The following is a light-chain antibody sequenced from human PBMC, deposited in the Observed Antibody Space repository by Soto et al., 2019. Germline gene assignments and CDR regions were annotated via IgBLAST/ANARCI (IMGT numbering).Light chain of an antibody. CDR2: AAS. V-gene: IGKV1-9*01. CDR1: QGISSF. Sequence: IQLTQSPSSLSASVGDSVTITCRASQGISSFLAWYQQKPGKAPKLLIYAASTLQSGVPSRFSGSGSGTDFTLTISSLQPEDFATYFCQQLNCYPITFGQGTRLEIK. CDR3: QQLNCYPIT. J-gene: IGKJ5*01.